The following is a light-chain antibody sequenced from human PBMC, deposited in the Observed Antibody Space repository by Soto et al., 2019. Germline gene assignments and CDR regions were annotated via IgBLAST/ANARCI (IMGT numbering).Light chain of an antibody. CDR1: SSDVGGYNY. Sequence: QSVLTQPASVSGSPGHSMTISCTGTSSDVGGYNYVSWYQQHPGKAPKLMIYEVSNRPSGVSNRFSGSKSGITASLTISGLQAEDEADYYCSSYTGSSTYVFGTGTKVTVL. CDR2: EVS. V-gene: IGLV2-14*01. CDR3: SSYTGSSTYV. J-gene: IGLJ1*01.